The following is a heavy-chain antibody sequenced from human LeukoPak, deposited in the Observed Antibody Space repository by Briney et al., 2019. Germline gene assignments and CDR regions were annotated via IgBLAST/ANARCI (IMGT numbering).Heavy chain of an antibody. Sequence: SETLSLTCTVSGGSISSYYWSWIRQPPGKGLEWIGYIYYSGSTNYNPSLKSRVTISVDTSKNQFSLKLSSVTAADTAVYYCARHWENYYYMDVWGKGTTVTISS. CDR3: ARHWENYYYMDV. CDR2: IYYSGST. D-gene: IGHD1-26*01. V-gene: IGHV4-59*08. CDR1: GGSISSYY. J-gene: IGHJ6*03.